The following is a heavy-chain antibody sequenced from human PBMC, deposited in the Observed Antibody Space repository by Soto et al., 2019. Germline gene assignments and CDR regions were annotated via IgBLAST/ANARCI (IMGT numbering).Heavy chain of an antibody. D-gene: IGHD3-3*01. V-gene: IGHV3-23*01. CDR2: ISGSGVGT. J-gene: IGHJ5*02. Sequence: EVQLLESGGGLVQPGGSLRLSCAASGFTFSKNDMSWVRQAPGKGLEWVSTISGSGVGTYYADSVKGRFTISRDNSKNTLYLQVNSLRADDTAVYYCARGNYDFWSDFPRGRFDPWGQGTLVTVSS. CDR1: GFTFSKND. CDR3: ARGNYDFWSDFPRGRFDP.